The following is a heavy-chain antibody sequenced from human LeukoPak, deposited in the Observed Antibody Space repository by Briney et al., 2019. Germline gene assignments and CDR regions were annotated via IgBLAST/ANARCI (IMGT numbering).Heavy chain of an antibody. CDR2: IYYSGST. CDR3: ARDQAPYSSSWYYYYYYMDV. V-gene: IGHV4-59*01. J-gene: IGHJ6*03. D-gene: IGHD6-13*01. CDR1: GGSISSYY. Sequence: TSETLSLTCTVSGGSISSYYWSWIRQPPGKGLEWIGYIYYSGSTNYNPSLKSRVTISVDTSKNQFSLKLSSVTAADTAVYYCARDQAPYSSSWYYYYYYMDVWGKGTTVTVSS.